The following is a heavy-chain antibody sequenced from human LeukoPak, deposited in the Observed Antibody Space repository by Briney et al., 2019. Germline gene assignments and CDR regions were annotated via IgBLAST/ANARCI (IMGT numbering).Heavy chain of an antibody. Sequence: PSETLSLTCTVSGGSISSYYWSWLRQPPGKGLEWIGYIYYSGSTNYNPSLKSRVTISVDTSKNQFSLKLSSVTAADTAVYYCARAISWFGELGAFDIWGQGTMVTVSS. CDR1: GGSISSYY. CDR2: IYYSGST. D-gene: IGHD3-10*01. V-gene: IGHV4-59*01. CDR3: ARAISWFGELGAFDI. J-gene: IGHJ3*02.